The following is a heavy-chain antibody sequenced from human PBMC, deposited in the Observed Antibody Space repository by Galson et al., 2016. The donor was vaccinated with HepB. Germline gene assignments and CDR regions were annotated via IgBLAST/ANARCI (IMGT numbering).Heavy chain of an antibody. CDR3: ARGVGGTDRRHWLDP. CDR1: GGSINTNNYY. Sequence: SETLSLTCSVSGGSINTNNYYWVWIRQPPGKGLEWIGSIYHSGNTFYNPSLKSRVSISVDTSKNQFSLNVSYVTAADTAVYYCARGVGGTDRRHWLDPWGQGTLVTVSS. D-gene: IGHD3-10*01. J-gene: IGHJ5*02. CDR2: IYHSGNT. V-gene: IGHV4-39*01.